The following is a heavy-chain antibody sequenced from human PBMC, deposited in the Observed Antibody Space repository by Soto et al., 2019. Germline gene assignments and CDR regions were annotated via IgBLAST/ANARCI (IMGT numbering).Heavy chain of an antibody. CDR2: ISYDGSNK. CDR1: GFTFSSYA. D-gene: IGHD2-15*01. J-gene: IGHJ6*02. Sequence: PGGSLRLSCAASGFTFSSYAMHWVRQAPGKGLEWVAVISYDGSNKYYADSVKGRFTISRDNSKNTLYLQMNSLRAEDTAVYYCARDKRGSGGSCYSSMDVWGQGTTVTVAS. V-gene: IGHV3-30-3*01. CDR3: ARDKRGSGGSCYSSMDV.